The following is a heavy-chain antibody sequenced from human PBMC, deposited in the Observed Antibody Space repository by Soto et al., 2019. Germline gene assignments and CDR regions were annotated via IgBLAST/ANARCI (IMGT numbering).Heavy chain of an antibody. V-gene: IGHV1-18*01. CDR2: ISGYIGNT. J-gene: IGHJ6*02. CDR1: GYTFTNYG. Sequence: QVQLVQSGAEVKKPGASVKVSCKASGYTFTNYGISWVRQAPGQGLEWMGWISGYIGNTKYAQKHQGIRNMTTDPSQGNGYKVLRSMRADDTAVDYCARDGFVQFDSMDVWGQVTTVTLSS. D-gene: IGHD6-6*01. CDR3: ARDGFVQFDSMDV.